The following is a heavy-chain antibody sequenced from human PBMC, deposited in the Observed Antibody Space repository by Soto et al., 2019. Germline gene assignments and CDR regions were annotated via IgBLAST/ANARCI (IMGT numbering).Heavy chain of an antibody. D-gene: IGHD3-10*01. J-gene: IGHJ6*02. CDR2: INPSGFST. Sequence: QVQLVQSGAEVKKPGASVKISCKASGYTFSSSYIHWVRQAPGQGLEWMGLINPSGFSTDYAQTFQGRITVTRETSTSTVYMELSSLRSEDTAVYYCASGGYPYGFSAMDVWGPGTTVAVSS. V-gene: IGHV1-46*01. CDR1: GYTFSSSY. CDR3: ASGGYPYGFSAMDV.